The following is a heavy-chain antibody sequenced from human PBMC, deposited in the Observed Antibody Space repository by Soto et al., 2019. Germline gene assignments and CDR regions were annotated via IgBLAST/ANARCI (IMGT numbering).Heavy chain of an antibody. CDR2: ISAYNGNT. V-gene: IGHV1-18*01. CDR3: ARDSGGQQWLVRSVYYYYGMDV. D-gene: IGHD6-19*01. J-gene: IGHJ6*02. Sequence: AASVKVSCKASGYTFTSYGISWVRQAPGQGLEWMGWISAYNGNTNYAQKLQGRVTMTTDTSTSTAYMELRSLRSDDTAVYYCARDSGGQQWLVRSVYYYYGMDVWGQGTTVTVSS. CDR1: GYTFTSYG.